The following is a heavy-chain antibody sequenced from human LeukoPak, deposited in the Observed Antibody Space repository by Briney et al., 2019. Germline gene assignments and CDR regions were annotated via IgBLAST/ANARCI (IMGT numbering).Heavy chain of an antibody. CDR1: GFTFSSYW. J-gene: IGHJ1*01. CDR2: IKSDGST. V-gene: IGHV3-74*01. Sequence: LHGGSLRLSCAASGFTFSSYWMHWVRQAPGKGLVWVSRIKSDGSTNYADSVKGRFTISRDNAKNTLSLQMNSLRAEDTGVYYCARAPSEIGGYYPEYFRHWGQGTLVTVSS. CDR3: ARAPSEIGGYYPEYFRH. D-gene: IGHD3-22*01.